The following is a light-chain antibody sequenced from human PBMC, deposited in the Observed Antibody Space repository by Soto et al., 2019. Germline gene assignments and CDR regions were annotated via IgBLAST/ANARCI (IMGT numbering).Light chain of an antibody. V-gene: IGKV3-15*01. J-gene: IGKJ5*01. Sequence: EIVLTQSPATLSVSPGERAALSCRASQSVSDTLAWYQQKPGQAPRLLIYGASTRAPGFPARFSGSGSGTDFTLTISSLQSEDFAVYYCQQYNNWPWTFGQGTRLEIK. CDR3: QQYNNWPWT. CDR1: QSVSDT. CDR2: GAS.